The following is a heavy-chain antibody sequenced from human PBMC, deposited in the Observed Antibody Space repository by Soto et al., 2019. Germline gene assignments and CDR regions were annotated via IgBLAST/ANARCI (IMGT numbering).Heavy chain of an antibody. CDR3: ARETPTYYYYGMDV. V-gene: IGHV3-7*05. CDR1: GFTFSSYW. CDR2: IKQDGSEK. J-gene: IGHJ6*02. Sequence: LRLSCAASGFTFSSYWMSWVRQAPGKGLEWVANIKQDGSEKYYVDSVKGRFTISRDNAKNSLYLQMNSLRAEDTAVYYCARETPTYYYYGMDVWGQGTTVTVSS. D-gene: IGHD4-17*01.